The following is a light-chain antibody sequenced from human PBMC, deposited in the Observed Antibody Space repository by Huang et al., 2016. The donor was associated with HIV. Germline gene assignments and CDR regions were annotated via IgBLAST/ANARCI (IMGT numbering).Light chain of an antibody. J-gene: IGKJ1*01. Sequence: EIVLTQSPGTLSLSPGERATLSCRASQSVSSSYLAWYQKKPGQAPRLLIYAASSRATGITDRFSGSGSGTDFSLTISRLEPEDFAGYYCQQYLSFPWTFGQGTKVEIK. CDR1: QSVSSSY. V-gene: IGKV3-20*01. CDR3: QQYLSFPWT. CDR2: AAS.